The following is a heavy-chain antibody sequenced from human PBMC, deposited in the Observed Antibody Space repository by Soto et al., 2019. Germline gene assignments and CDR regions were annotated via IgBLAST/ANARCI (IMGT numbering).Heavy chain of an antibody. J-gene: IGHJ6*02. CDR1: GFTFIGSA. CDR3: TRGEGDYDFWSGYYQHYYYYGMDV. Sequence: LRLSCAASGFTFIGSAMHWVRQASGKGLEWVGRIRSKANSYATAYAASVKGRFTISRDDSKNTAYLQMNSLKTEDTAVYYCTRGEGDYDFWSGYYQHYYYYGMDVWGQGTTVTVSS. D-gene: IGHD3-3*01. V-gene: IGHV3-73*01. CDR2: IRSKANSYAT.